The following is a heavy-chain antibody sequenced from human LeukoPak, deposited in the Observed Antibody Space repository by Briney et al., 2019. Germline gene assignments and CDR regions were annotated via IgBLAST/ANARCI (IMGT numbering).Heavy chain of an antibody. J-gene: IGHJ4*02. Sequence: SETLSLTCTVSGGSISSYYWSWLRQPPGKGLEWIGYIYYSGSTNYNPSLKSRVTISVDTSKNQFSLKLSSVTAADTAVYYCARGGDGPGYFDYWGQGTLVTVSS. CDR3: ARGGDGPGYFDY. D-gene: IGHD3-10*01. V-gene: IGHV4-59*01. CDR2: IYYSGST. CDR1: GGSISSYY.